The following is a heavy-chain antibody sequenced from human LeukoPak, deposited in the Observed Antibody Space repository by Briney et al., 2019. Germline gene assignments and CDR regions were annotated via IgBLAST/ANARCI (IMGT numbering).Heavy chain of an antibody. J-gene: IGHJ4*02. CDR3: ARVYQSAEYYFDY. CDR2: IYYTGST. Sequence: SETLSLTCTVSGGSIDTYYWSWIRQPPGKGLEWIGYIYYTGSTEYHPSLKSRVTISLDTSKNQFSLKLTSVTAADTAVYYCARVYQSAEYYFDYWGQGNLVSVSS. D-gene: IGHD2-2*01. CDR1: GGSIDTYY. V-gene: IGHV4-59*01.